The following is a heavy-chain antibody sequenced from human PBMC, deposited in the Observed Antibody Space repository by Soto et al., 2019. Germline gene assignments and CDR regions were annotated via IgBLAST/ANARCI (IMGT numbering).Heavy chain of an antibody. V-gene: IGHV1-18*01. CDR3: ARDRPPGSLYGMDA. CDR1: GYIFTTYG. J-gene: IGHJ6*02. Sequence: QIQLVQFGGEVARPGASVTVSCEASGYIFTTYGLSWVRQTPAHGLEWMGWISADSGYTQYAQFFQGRVTMTRDTSRNTVYMTLRDLTSDDTGSYYCARDRPPGSLYGMDAWGQGTAVTVSS. CDR2: ISADSGYT.